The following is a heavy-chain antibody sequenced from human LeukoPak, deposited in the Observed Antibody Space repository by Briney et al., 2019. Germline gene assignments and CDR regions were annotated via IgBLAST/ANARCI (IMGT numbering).Heavy chain of an antibody. CDR2: ISDSGGRT. J-gene: IGHJ6*03. CDR1: GFTFSSYG. Sequence: GGSLRLSCAASGFTFSSYGMSWVRQAPGKGLEWVSAISDSGGRTFYADSVKGRFTISRDNSKNTLYLQINSLRAEDTAVYYCAKDGYSSGRYHYSYYNMDVWGKGTTVTISS. CDR3: AKDGYSSGRYHYSYYNMDV. D-gene: IGHD5-18*01. V-gene: IGHV3-23*01.